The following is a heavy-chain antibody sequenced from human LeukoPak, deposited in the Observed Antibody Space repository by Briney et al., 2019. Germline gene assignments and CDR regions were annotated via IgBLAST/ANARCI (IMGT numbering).Heavy chain of an antibody. J-gene: IGHJ4*02. CDR2: ISYDGSNK. CDR3: AKAVGGSSSL. D-gene: IGHD1-26*01. CDR1: GFTFSSYG. Sequence: GGSLRLSCAASGFTFSSYGMHRVRQAPGKGLEWVAVISYDGSNKYYADSVKGRFTISRDNSKNTLYLQMNSLRAEDTAVYYCAKAVGGSSSLWGQGTLVTVSS. V-gene: IGHV3-30*18.